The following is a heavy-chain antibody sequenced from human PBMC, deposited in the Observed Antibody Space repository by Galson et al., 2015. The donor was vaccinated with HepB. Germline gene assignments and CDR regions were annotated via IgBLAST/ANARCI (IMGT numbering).Heavy chain of an antibody. CDR3: ARSIVVVPAAIRDAFDI. CDR2: IIPIFGTA. CDR1: GGTFSSYA. Sequence: SVKVSCKASGGTFSSYAISWVRQAPGQGLEWMGGIIPIFGTANYAQKFQGRVTITADESTSTAYMELSSLRSEDTAVYYCARSIVVVPAAIRDAFDIWGQGTMVTVSS. J-gene: IGHJ3*02. D-gene: IGHD2-2*01. V-gene: IGHV1-69*13.